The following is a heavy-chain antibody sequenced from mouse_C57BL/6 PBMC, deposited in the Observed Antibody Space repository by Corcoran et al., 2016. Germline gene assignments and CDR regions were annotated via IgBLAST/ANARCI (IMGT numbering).Heavy chain of an antibody. D-gene: IGHD2-4*01. CDR1: GYTFTTYG. Sequence: QIQLVQSGPELKKPGETVKISCKASGYTFTTYGMSWVKQAPGKGLKWMGWINTYSGVPTYADDFKGRFAFSLETSASTAYLQINNLKNEDTATYFCANYDYDGGDFDYWGQGTTLTVSS. CDR2: INTYSGVP. V-gene: IGHV9-3*01. J-gene: IGHJ2*01. CDR3: ANYDYDGGDFDY.